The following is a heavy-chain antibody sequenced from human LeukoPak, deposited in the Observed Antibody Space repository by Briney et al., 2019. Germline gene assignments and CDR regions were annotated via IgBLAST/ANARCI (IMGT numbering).Heavy chain of an antibody. CDR1: GGSISSSSYY. CDR2: INHSGST. J-gene: IGHJ3*02. Sequence: PSETLSLTCTVSGGSISSSSYYWGWIRQPPGKGLEWIGEINHSGSTNYNPSLKSRVTISVDTSKNQFSLKLSSVTAADTAVYYCARHRSSTRPWTALGPRVRDNDAFDIWGQGTMVTVSS. V-gene: IGHV4-39*01. D-gene: IGHD2-2*01. CDR3: ARHRSSTRPWTALGPRVRDNDAFDI.